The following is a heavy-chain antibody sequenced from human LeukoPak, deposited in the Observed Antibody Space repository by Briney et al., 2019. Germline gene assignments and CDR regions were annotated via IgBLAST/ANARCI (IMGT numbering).Heavy chain of an antibody. CDR1: GGSFSGYY. V-gene: IGHV4-34*01. J-gene: IGHJ3*02. Sequence: SETLSLTCAVYGGSFSGYYWSWIRQPPGKGLDWIGEINHSGSTNYNPSLKSRVTISVDTSKNQFSLKLSSVTAADTAVYYCARGYCSGGSCYSDAFDIWGQGTMVTVSS. CDR2: INHSGST. CDR3: ARGYCSGGSCYSDAFDI. D-gene: IGHD2-15*01.